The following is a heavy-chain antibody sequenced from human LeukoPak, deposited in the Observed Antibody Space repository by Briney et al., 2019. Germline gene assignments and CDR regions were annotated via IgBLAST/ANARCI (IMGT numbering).Heavy chain of an antibody. V-gene: IGHV4-59*01. CDR3: ARGGNGYNYFDY. CDR1: GGSISSYY. Sequence: SETLSLNCTVSGGSISSYYWSWIRQPPGKGLEWIAYIYYSGSTNYNPSLKSRVTISVDTSKNQFSLKLSSVTAADTAVYYCARGGNGYNYFDYWGQGTLVTVSS. D-gene: IGHD5-24*01. J-gene: IGHJ4*02. CDR2: IYYSGST.